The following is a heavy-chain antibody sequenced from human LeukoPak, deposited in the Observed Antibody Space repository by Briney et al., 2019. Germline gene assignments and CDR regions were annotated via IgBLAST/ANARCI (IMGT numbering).Heavy chain of an antibody. V-gene: IGHV3-23*01. J-gene: IGHJ4*02. D-gene: IGHD2-15*01. Sequence: GGSLRLSCAASGFTFSTHAMSWVRQTPGKGLQWVSVICGSGRTTECADSVKGRFTISRDNSKNTLSLQMNSLRVEDTAIYYCAKNVVVKRYIDYWGQGTLVTVSS. CDR2: ICGSGRTT. CDR3: AKNVVVKRYIDY. CDR1: GFTFSTHA.